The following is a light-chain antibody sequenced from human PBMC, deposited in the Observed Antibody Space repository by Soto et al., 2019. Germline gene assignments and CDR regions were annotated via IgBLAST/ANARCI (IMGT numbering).Light chain of an antibody. J-gene: IGKJ1*01. CDR3: QQYYTSPQT. CDR1: QSVLSSSNKKNY. CDR2: WAS. V-gene: IGKV4-1*01. Sequence: DIVMTQSPDSLAVSLGERATINCKSSQSVLSSSNKKNYLAWYHLKPGQPPKLLIYWASTRQSGVPDRFSGGGSGTDFSLSISSLQAEDVAVYYCQQYYTSPQTFGQGTKVEVK.